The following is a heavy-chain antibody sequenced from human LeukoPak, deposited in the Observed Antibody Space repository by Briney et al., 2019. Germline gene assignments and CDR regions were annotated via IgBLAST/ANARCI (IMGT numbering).Heavy chain of an antibody. V-gene: IGHV3-23*01. CDR1: GFTFSSFG. CDR2: ISGSGGNT. J-gene: IGHJ2*01. Sequence: QPGGSLRLSCAASGFTFSSFGMSWVRQAPGKGLEWVSAISGSGGNTYYADSVKGRFAISRDNSKNTLYLHVTSLRVEDTAVYYCAKNLLGSEAYSWYFDLWGRGTLVTVSS. CDR3: AKNLLGSEAYSWYFDL. D-gene: IGHD2-21*01.